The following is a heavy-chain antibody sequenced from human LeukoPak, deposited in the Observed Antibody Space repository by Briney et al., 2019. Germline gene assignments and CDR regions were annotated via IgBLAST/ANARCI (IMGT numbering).Heavy chain of an antibody. Sequence: SVKVSCKASGGTFSSYAISWVRQAPGQGLEWMGGIIPIFGTANYAQKFQGRVTITADESTSTAYMELSSLRSEDTAVYYCARRLGLRWDLQAFDIWGQGTMVTVPS. D-gene: IGHD4-23*01. CDR2: IIPIFGTA. J-gene: IGHJ3*02. V-gene: IGHV1-69*13. CDR3: ARRLGLRWDLQAFDI. CDR1: GGTFSSYA.